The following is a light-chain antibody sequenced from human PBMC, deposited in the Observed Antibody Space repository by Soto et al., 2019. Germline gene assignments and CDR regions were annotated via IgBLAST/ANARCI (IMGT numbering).Light chain of an antibody. CDR1: NSDVGGYNS. CDR2: DVT. Sequence: QSVLTQPASMSGSPGQSITISCTGTNSDVGGYNSVSWYQQHPGKAPKLMIHDVTNRPSGVSSRFSGSKSGNTASLTISGLQAEDEADYYCSSYTTNTTPYVFGTGTKLTVL. J-gene: IGLJ1*01. CDR3: SSYTTNTTPYV. V-gene: IGLV2-14*01.